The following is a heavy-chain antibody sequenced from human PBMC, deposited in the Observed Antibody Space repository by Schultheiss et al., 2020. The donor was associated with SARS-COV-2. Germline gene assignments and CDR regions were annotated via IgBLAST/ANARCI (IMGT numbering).Heavy chain of an antibody. CDR3: ARESDCSSTSCYLGFGNYYGMDV. CDR2: ISSSGSTI. Sequence: GGSLRLSCAASGVTVSSKCMSWVRQAPGKGLEWVSYISSSGSTIYYADSVKGRFTISRDNAKNSLYLQMNSLRAEDTAVYYCARESDCSSTSCYLGFGNYYGMDVWGQGTTVTVSS. D-gene: IGHD2-2*01. CDR1: GVTVSSKC. J-gene: IGHJ6*02. V-gene: IGHV3-48*04.